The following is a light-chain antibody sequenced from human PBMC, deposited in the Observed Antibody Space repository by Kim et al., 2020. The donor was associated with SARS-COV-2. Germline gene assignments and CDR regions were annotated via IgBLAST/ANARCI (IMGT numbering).Light chain of an antibody. CDR3: QHYGSSPLA. J-gene: IGKJ4*01. CDR2: GVS. Sequence: IVLTQSPGTLSLSPGERAILSCRASQTITTKYLAWYQQKPGQAPRLLIHGVSNRATGIPDRFSGSGSGTDFTLTVSRLEPEDFSLYFCQHYGSSPLAFGGGTKVDIK. V-gene: IGKV3-20*01. CDR1: QTITTKY.